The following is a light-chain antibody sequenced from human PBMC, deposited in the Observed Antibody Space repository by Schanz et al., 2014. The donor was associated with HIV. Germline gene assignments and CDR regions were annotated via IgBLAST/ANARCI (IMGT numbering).Light chain of an antibody. V-gene: IGKV1-17*01. J-gene: IGKJ1*01. CDR1: QDIGND. Sequence: DIQMTQSPSSQSASVGDRVTITCRASQDIGNDLGWYQQKPGQAPKRLIYAASKLQSGVPSRFIGSGSGTEFTLTISSLQPDDFATYYCQQYNSHSTFGQGTKVEIK. CDR2: AAS. CDR3: QQYNSHST.